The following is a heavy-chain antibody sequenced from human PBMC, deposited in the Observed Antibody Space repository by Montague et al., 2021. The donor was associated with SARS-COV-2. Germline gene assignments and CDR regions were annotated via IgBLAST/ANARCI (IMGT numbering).Heavy chain of an antibody. CDR2: VYYRGST. V-gene: IGHV4-59*08. Sequence: SETLSLTCTVSGGSINSHYWSWIRQSPGQGLEWIGYVYYRGSTKYNPSLKSRVTISVETSKNQFYLKLSSVTAADTAVYYCARQPTRGITIFGVVTDYGMDVWGQGTTVTVSS. CDR3: ARQPTRGITIFGVVTDYGMDV. D-gene: IGHD3-3*01. CDR1: GGSINSHY. J-gene: IGHJ6*02.